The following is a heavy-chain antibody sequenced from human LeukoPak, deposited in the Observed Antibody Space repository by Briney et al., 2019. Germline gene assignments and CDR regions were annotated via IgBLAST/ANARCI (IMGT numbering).Heavy chain of an antibody. CDR2: IKQDGSEK. D-gene: IGHD3-22*01. J-gene: IGHJ3*02. CDR3: ARDFSGYYDSSGYYYGTAFDI. CDR1: GFTFSSYW. Sequence: GGSLRLSCAASGFTFSSYWMSWVRQAPGKGLEWVANIKQDGSEKYYVDSVKGRFTISRDSAKNSLYLQMNSLRAEDTAVYYCARDFSGYYDSSGYYYGTAFDIWGQGTMVTVSS. V-gene: IGHV3-7*01.